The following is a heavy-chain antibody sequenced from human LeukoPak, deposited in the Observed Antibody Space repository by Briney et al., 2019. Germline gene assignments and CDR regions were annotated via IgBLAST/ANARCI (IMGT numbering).Heavy chain of an antibody. J-gene: IGHJ4*02. CDR1: GFTVGSTY. CDR3: ARATLDN. Sequence: GGSLRLSCAASGFTVGSTYISWVRQAPGKGLEWVSVIYSGGSTKYADSVKARFTISRDNSKNTVYLQMNNLRAEDTAVYYCARATLDNWGQGTLVTVSS. V-gene: IGHV3-53*01. CDR2: IYSGGST.